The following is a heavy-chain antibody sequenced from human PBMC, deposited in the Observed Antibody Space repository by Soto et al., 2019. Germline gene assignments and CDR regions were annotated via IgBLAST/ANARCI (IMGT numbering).Heavy chain of an antibody. V-gene: IGHV3-53*01. Sequence: PXGSLRLSCAASGFTVSSNYMSWVRQAPGKGLEWVSVIYSGGSTYYADSVKGRFTISRDNSKNTLYLQMNSLRAEDTAVYYCARDLYYYGMDVWGQGTTVTVSS. CDR2: IYSGGST. J-gene: IGHJ6*02. CDR1: GFTVSSNY. CDR3: ARDLYYYGMDV.